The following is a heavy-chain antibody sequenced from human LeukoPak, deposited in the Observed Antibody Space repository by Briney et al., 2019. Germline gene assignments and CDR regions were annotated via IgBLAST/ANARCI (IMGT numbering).Heavy chain of an antibody. D-gene: IGHD3-10*01. CDR1: GFTFSGPA. Sequence: GGSLRLSCAASGFTFSGPAMHWVRQASGKGLEWGGRIRSKANSYATAYAASVKGRFTISRDDSKNTAYLQMDSLKTEDTAVYYCARHGSETGFDYWGQRTLVTVSS. CDR2: IRSKANSYAT. J-gene: IGHJ4*02. CDR3: ARHGSETGFDY. V-gene: IGHV3-73*01.